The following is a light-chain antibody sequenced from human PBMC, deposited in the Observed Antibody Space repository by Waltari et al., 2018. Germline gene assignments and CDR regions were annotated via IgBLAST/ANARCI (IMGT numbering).Light chain of an antibody. V-gene: IGKV3-11*01. CDR3: QQRSNWPLT. J-gene: IGKJ4*01. CDR2: DTS. CDR1: QSVSSY. Sequence: EIVLTPSPATLSLSPGERATLSCRASQSVSSYLGWYQQKPGQAPSLLIYDTSNRATGIPARFSGSGSGTDFTLTISSLEPEDFAVYYCQQRSNWPLTFGGGTKVEIK.